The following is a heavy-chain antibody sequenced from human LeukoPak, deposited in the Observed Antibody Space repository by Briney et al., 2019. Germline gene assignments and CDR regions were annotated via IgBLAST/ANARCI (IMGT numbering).Heavy chain of an antibody. D-gene: IGHD3-10*01. CDR2: INPNSGGT. CDR1: GYTFTGYY. CDR3: ARNPRFGELAWFDP. Sequence: ASVKVSCKASGYTFTGYYMHWVRQAPGQGLEWMGWINPNSGGTNYAQKFQGRVTMTSDTSISTAYMELSRLRSDDTAVYYCARNPRFGELAWFDPWGQGTLVTVSS. V-gene: IGHV1-2*02. J-gene: IGHJ5*02.